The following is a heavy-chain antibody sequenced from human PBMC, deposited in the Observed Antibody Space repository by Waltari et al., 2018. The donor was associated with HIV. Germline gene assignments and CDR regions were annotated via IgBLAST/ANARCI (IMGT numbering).Heavy chain of an antibody. J-gene: IGHJ2*01. CDR2: IYYPGRS. V-gene: IGHV4-39*01. CDR1: GGSVSSSSYF. Sequence: QLQLQESGPGLVKPSETLSLTCTVSGGSVSSSSYFWGWIRQPPGKGLAWVGGIYYPGRSYYNPSLKSRVTISVDTSKNQCSLKVTSVTAADTAVYYCARHALRVGAAYWNFDLWGRGTLVTVSS. D-gene: IGHD1-26*01. CDR3: ARHALRVGAAYWNFDL.